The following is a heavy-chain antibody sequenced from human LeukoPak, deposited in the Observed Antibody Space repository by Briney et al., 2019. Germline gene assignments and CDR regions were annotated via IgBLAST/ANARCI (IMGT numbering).Heavy chain of an antibody. V-gene: IGHV3-7*03. J-gene: IGHJ4*02. D-gene: IGHD2-15*01. Sequence: PGGSLRLSCAASGFTFSSYWMSWVRQAPGKGLEWVANIKQDGSEKYYVDSVKGRFTISRDNAKNSLYLQMNSLRAEDTAVYYCAKSVVVITFRFDDWGQGALVTVSS. CDR2: IKQDGSEK. CDR1: GFTFSSYW. CDR3: AKSVVVITFRFDD.